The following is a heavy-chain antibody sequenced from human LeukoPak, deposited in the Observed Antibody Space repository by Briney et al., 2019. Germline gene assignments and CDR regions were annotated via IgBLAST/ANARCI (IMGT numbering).Heavy chain of an antibody. CDR2: IYYSGST. D-gene: IGHD3-3*01. CDR3: ARAPPYYDFWSGYYKGYYLDY. J-gene: IGHJ4*02. Sequence: PSETLSLTCTVSGGSISSGDYYWSWIRQPPGKGLEWIGYIYYSGSTYYNPSLKSRVTISVDTSKNQFSLKLSSVTAADTAVYYCARAPPYYDFWSGYYKGYYLDYWGQGTLVTVSS. CDR1: GGSISSGDYY. V-gene: IGHV4-30-4*08.